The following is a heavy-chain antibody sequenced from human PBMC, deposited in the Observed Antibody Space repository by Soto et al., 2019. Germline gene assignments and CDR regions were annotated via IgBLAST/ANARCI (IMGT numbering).Heavy chain of an antibody. CDR3: ARDFWAPSIAAAGPLDY. CDR1: GFTFSSYE. D-gene: IGHD6-13*01. Sequence: LRLSCAASGFTFSSYEMNWIRQAPGKGLEWVSYISSSGSTIYYADSVKGRFTISRDNAKNSLYLQMNSLRAEDTAVYYCARDFWAPSIAAAGPLDYWGQGTLVTVSS. J-gene: IGHJ4*02. V-gene: IGHV3-48*03. CDR2: ISSSGSTI.